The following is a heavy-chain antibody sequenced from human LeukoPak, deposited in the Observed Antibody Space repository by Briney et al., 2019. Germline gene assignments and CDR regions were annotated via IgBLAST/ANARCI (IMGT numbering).Heavy chain of an antibody. D-gene: IGHD3-16*01. J-gene: IGHJ5*02. V-gene: IGHV4-4*09. Sequence: SETLSLTCTVSGGSISGNYWSWIRQPPGQGLEWIAYIHSNGYTNYNPSLKSRVTISVDTSNNQFSLEVTSVTAADTAMYYVTXXXXXXXXXXXXFDPWGQGALVTVSS. CDR2: IHSNGYT. CDR1: GGSISGNY. CDR3: TXXXXXXXXXXXXFDP.